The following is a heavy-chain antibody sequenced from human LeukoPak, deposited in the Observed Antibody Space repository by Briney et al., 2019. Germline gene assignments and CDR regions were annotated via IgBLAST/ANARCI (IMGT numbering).Heavy chain of an antibody. J-gene: IGHJ6*03. CDR3: AKSLEGWTDYYYYYMDV. CDR1: GFTFSSYG. D-gene: IGHD3-3*01. Sequence: GGSLRLSYAASGFTFSSYGTHWVRQAPGKGLEWVAFIRYDGSNKYYADSVKGRFTISRDNSKNTLYLQMNSLRAEDTAVYYCAKSLEGWTDYYYYYMDVWGKGTTVTISS. CDR2: IRYDGSNK. V-gene: IGHV3-30*02.